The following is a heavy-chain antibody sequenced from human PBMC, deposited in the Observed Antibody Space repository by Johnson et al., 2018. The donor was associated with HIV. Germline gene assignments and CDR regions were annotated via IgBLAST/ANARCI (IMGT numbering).Heavy chain of an antibody. J-gene: IGHJ3*02. CDR2: ISSDESYI. D-gene: IGHD4-23*01. V-gene: IGHV3-30*03. CDR3: ARDPYGGPDGPGAFDI. CDR1: GFTVSSNY. Sequence: VQLVESGGGLVQPGGSLRLSCAASGFTVSSNYMSWVRQAPGKGLEWVAVISSDESYIHYGDSVKGRFIVSKDNSKNTLYLQMSSLRAEDTAVYYCARDPYGGPDGPGAFDIWGQGTMVTVSS.